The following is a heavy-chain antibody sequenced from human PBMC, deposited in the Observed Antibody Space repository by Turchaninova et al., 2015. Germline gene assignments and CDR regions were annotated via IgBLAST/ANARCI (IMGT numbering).Heavy chain of an antibody. V-gene: IGHV3-15*01. CDR3: ASSGLHWLDS. D-gene: IGHD3-3*01. Sequence: GGSLRLSCAASGLIFTDAWMSWVRQAPGKGLEWVARITSKGAGETTDYAAPVKGRFTISRDDSTNTIYLQMNNLKTEDTAVYYCASSGLHWLDSWGQGTLVTVSS. CDR2: ITSKGAGETT. CDR1: GLIFTDAW. J-gene: IGHJ5*01.